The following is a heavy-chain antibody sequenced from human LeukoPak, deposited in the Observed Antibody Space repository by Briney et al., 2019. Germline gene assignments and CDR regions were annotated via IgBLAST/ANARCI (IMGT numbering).Heavy chain of an antibody. J-gene: IGHJ4*02. CDR3: ARGLGIAAGYYFDY. CDR2: INHSGGT. CDR1: GGSFSGYY. Sequence: ETLSLTCAVYGGSFSGYYWSWVRQPPGKGLEWIGEINHSGGTNYNPSLKSRVTISVDTSKNHFSLKLSSVTAADTAVYYCARGLGIAAGYYFDYWGQGTLVTVSS. V-gene: IGHV4-34*01. D-gene: IGHD6-13*01.